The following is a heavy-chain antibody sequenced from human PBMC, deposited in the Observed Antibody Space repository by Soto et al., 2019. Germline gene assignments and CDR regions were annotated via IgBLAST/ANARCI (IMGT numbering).Heavy chain of an antibody. Sequence: SETLSLTCTVSGGSISSGGYYWSWIRQHPGKGLEWIGYIYYSGSTYYNPSLKSRVTISVDTSKNQFSLKLSSVTAADTAVYYCAIGYCSGGSCYRYFQHWGQGTLVTVSP. D-gene: IGHD2-15*01. CDR3: AIGYCSGGSCYRYFQH. CDR2: IYYSGST. V-gene: IGHV4-31*03. J-gene: IGHJ1*01. CDR1: GGSISSGGYY.